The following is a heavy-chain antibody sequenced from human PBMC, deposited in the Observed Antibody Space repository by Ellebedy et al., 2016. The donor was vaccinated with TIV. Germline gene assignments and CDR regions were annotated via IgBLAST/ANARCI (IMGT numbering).Heavy chain of an antibody. Sequence: GESLKISCAASGFTFSGYAMSWVRQTPGNRLEWVTGINSRGGTTSYADSVTGRFTISRDNSKNTLYLQMNSLRAEDTAVYYCSKLPVAYNWNYADDDWGQGTLVTVSS. V-gene: IGHV3-23*01. CDR1: GFTFSGYA. J-gene: IGHJ4*02. CDR3: SKLPVAYNWNYADDD. CDR2: INSRGGTT. D-gene: IGHD1-7*01.